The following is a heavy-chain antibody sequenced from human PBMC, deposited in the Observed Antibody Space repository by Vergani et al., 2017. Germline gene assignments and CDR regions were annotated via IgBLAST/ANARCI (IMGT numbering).Heavy chain of an antibody. CDR1: GFTFSSYA. CDR3: AKVLLWFGEYDY. V-gene: IGHV3-23*01. J-gene: IGHJ4*02. CDR2: ISGSGGST. Sequence: EVQLLESGGGLVQLGGSLRLSCAASGFTFSSYAMSWVRQAPGKGLEWVSAISGSGGSTYYADSVKGRFTISRDNPKNTLYLQMNSLRAEDTAVYYCAKVLLWFGEYDYWGQGTLVTVSS. D-gene: IGHD3-10*01.